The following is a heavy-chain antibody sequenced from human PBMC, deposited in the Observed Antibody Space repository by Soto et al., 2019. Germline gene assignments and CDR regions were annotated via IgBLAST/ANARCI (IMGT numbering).Heavy chain of an antibody. V-gene: IGHV3-23*01. CDR1: RFTFGGYA. CDR2: ITGNAANT. CDR3: AKAARDCGGDCYSSYFDS. D-gene: IGHD2-21*02. Sequence: VGSLRLSCSASRFTFGGYAMSWVRQAPGKGLEWVSGITGNAANTVYADSVKGRFTISRDNSKNALYLQLNSLRAEDTAVYFCAKAARDCGGDCYSSYFDSWGQGALVTVSS. J-gene: IGHJ4*02.